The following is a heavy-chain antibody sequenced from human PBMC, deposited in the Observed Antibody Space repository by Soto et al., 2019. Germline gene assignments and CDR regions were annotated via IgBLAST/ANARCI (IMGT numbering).Heavy chain of an antibody. D-gene: IGHD3-3*01. CDR2: IYHSGST. V-gene: IGHV4-30-2*05. CDR1: GGSISSGGYS. CDR3: ARDTVTIFGPFPPYGLAV. J-gene: IGHJ6*02. Sequence: PSETLSLTCAVSGGSISSGGYSWSWIRQPPGKGLEWIGYIYHSGSTYYNPSLKSRVTISVDTSKNQFSLKLSSVTAADTAVYYCARDTVTIFGPFPPYGLAVWGQGTTVTVSS.